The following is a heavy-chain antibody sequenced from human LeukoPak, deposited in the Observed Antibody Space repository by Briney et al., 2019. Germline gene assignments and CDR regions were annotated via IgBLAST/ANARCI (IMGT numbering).Heavy chain of an antibody. J-gene: IGHJ4*02. CDR3: AKDLAVAGV. CDR2: ISGNGGST. Sequence: GRFLRLSCAASGFTFSSYTMSWVRQAPGKGLACVSTISGNGGSTYYADSVKGRFTISRDNSKNTLYLQMNSLRADDTAVYYCAKDLAVAGVWGQGTLVTVSS. D-gene: IGHD6-19*01. V-gene: IGHV3-23*01. CDR1: GFTFSSYT.